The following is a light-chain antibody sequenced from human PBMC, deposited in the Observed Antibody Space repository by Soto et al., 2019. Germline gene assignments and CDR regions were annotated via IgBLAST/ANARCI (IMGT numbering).Light chain of an antibody. V-gene: IGKV3-15*01. Sequence: IVMTQSPATLSVSPGERVTLSCRASQSVSSNLAWYQQKPGQGPRLLIYGAYARATGIPARFSGSGSGTEFTLTISRLQSEDFAVYYCQQFYNWPPTFGQGTKVEI. CDR1: QSVSSN. J-gene: IGKJ1*01. CDR3: QQFYNWPPT. CDR2: GAY.